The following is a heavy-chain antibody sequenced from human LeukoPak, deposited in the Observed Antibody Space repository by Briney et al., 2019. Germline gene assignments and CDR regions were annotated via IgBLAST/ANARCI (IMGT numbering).Heavy chain of an antibody. CDR1: GGTFSSYT. J-gene: IGHJ4*02. D-gene: IGHD3-16*02. V-gene: IGHV1-69*02. CDR2: IIPILGIA. CDR3: ARVMITFGGVIVKDGTYDY. Sequence: SVKVSCKASGGTFSSYTISWVRQAPGQGLEWMGRIIPILGIANYAQKFQGRVTITADKSTSTAYMELSSLRSEDTAVYYCARVMITFGGVIVKDGTYDYWGQGTLVTVSS.